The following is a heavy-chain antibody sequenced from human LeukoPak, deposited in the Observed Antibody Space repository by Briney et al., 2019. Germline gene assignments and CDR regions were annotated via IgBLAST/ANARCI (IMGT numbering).Heavy chain of an antibody. CDR2: ISYDGSNK. CDR1: GSTFSSYA. D-gene: IGHD2-15*01. Sequence: GGSLRLSCAASGSTFSSYAMHWVRQAPGKGLEWVAVISYDGSNKYYADSVKGRFTISRDNSKNTLYLQMNSLRAEDTAVYYCARDGARYCSGGSCYRYFQHWGQGTLVTVSS. CDR3: ARDGARYCSGGSCYRYFQH. V-gene: IGHV3-30-3*01. J-gene: IGHJ1*01.